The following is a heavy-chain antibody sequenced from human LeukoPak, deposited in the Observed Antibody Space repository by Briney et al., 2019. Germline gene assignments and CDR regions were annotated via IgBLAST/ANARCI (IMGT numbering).Heavy chain of an antibody. CDR1: GFTLSTYG. CDR2: IGYGGSIT. D-gene: IGHD2-2*01. V-gene: IGHV3-30*02. CDR3: AKDPGYQPPGYYMDV. Sequence: PGGSLRLSCAASGFTLSTYGMHWVRQAPGKGLDWVAFIGYGGSITWYAGSVKGRFTISRDNSKNTLYLQMNSLRGENTAVYYCAKDPGYQPPGYYMDVWGKGTTVTVSS. J-gene: IGHJ6*03.